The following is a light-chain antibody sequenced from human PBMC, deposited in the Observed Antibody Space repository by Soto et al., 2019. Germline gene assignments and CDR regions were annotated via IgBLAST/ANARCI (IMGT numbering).Light chain of an antibody. Sequence: IVLTQSPGTLSLSPGERATLSCRASQSVSNSYLAWYQQKPGQAPRLLIYGASSRATGIPDRFSGSGSGTDFTLTISRLEPEDFAVYYCQQYGSSPETFGQGTKVDIK. V-gene: IGKV3-20*01. CDR1: QSVSNSY. CDR2: GAS. J-gene: IGKJ1*01. CDR3: QQYGSSPET.